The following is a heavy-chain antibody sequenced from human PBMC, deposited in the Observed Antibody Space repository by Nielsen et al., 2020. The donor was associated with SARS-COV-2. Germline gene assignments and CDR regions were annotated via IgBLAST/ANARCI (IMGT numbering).Heavy chain of an antibody. D-gene: IGHD2-2*01. J-gene: IGHJ6*03. CDR3: ARGDLVVVPSPILGLGPFFYYFCLDV. Sequence: SETLSLTCAVSGGSVSSNDWWTWVRQSPGKGLEWIGEVYHSGSITYNPSLKSRVTLSMDKSKRQFSLRLTSVSAADTAVYFCARGDLVVVPSPILGLGPFFYYFCLDVWGKGTTVIVSS. CDR2: VYHSGSI. CDR1: GGSVSSNDW. V-gene: IGHV4-4*02.